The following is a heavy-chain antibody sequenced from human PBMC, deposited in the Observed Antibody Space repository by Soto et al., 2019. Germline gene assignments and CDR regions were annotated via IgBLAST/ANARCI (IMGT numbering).Heavy chain of an antibody. Sequence: ALETLSLTCTVSGGSISSTRYYWGWIRQPPGKGLEWIGSIYYSGTTYHNPSLKRRVTMSVDTSNNEFSLNLSSVTAADAAVYYCARRDYSNSFDYWGQGTLVTVSS. CDR2: IYYSGTT. V-gene: IGHV4-39*01. D-gene: IGHD6-6*01. J-gene: IGHJ4*02. CDR3: ARRDYSNSFDY. CDR1: GGSISSTRYY.